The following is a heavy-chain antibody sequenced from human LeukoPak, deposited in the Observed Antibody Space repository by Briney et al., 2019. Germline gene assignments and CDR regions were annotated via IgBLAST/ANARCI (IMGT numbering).Heavy chain of an antibody. V-gene: IGHV1-46*01. J-gene: IGHJ4*02. CDR3: ARDLYGPAMDYYDSSGFDY. CDR2: INPSGGST. D-gene: IGHD3-22*01. CDR1: GYTFASYY. Sequence: ASVKVSCKASGYTFASYYMHWVRQAPGQGLEWMGIINPSGGSTSYAQKFQGRVTMTRDTSTSTVYMELSSLRSEDTAVYYCARDLYGPAMDYYDSSGFDYWGQGTLVTVSS.